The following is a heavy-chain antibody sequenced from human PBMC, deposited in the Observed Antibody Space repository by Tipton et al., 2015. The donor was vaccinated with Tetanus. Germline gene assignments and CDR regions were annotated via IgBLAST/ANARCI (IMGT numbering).Heavy chain of an antibody. Sequence: TLSLTCTVSGGSISGSYWNWIRQPPGKGLEWIGYVYYNGNTHYNPALKSRVTISIDTSNDQFSLKLSSVTPADTAVYHCARDTRKRPKFYYAMDVWGQGTTVTVSS. CDR1: GGSISGSY. V-gene: IGHV4-59*01. CDR2: VYYNGNT. CDR3: ARDTRKRPKFYYAMDV. J-gene: IGHJ6*02.